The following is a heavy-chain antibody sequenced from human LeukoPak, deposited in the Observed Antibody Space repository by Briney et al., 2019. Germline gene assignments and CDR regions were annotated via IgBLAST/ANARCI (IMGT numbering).Heavy chain of an antibody. Sequence: SETLSLTCTVSGGSISSYFWSWVRQSPGKGLEWIGFMHHSGSANSNPSLKSRVTISMDTSKNQFSLKLSSVTAADTAVYYCARASRGAFDIWGQGTMVTVSS. CDR1: GGSISSYF. J-gene: IGHJ3*02. CDR3: ARASRGAFDI. V-gene: IGHV4-59*01. CDR2: MHHSGSA.